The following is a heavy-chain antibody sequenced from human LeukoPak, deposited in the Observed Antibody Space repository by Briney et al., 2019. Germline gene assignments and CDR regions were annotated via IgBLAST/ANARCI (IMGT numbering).Heavy chain of an antibody. Sequence: ASVKVSCKASGYTFTGYYIHWVRQAPGQGLEWMGWINCSSGGTNYAQKFQGWVTMTRDTSISTAYMELSSLKSDDTAVYYCARDGGYSSSWADYWGQGTLVTVSS. CDR3: ARDGGYSSSWADY. V-gene: IGHV1-2*04. CDR1: GYTFTGYY. D-gene: IGHD6-13*01. CDR2: INCSSGGT. J-gene: IGHJ4*02.